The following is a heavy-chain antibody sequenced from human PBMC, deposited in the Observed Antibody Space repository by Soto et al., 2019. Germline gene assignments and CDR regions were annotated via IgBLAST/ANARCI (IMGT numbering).Heavy chain of an antibody. D-gene: IGHD1-26*01. V-gene: IGHV3-21*04. Sequence: PGGSLRLSCAASGFTFSSYGMHWIRQAPGKGLEWVSSISPSSSSIHHADSVRGRFTISRDNAKNSVYLQMDSLRAEDTAVYYCRGAFSDMDFWGQGTTVTVSS. CDR3: RGAFSDMDF. CDR2: ISPSSSSI. CDR1: GFTFSSYG. J-gene: IGHJ6*02.